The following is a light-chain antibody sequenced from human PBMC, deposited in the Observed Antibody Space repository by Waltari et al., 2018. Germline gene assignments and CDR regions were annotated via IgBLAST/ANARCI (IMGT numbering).Light chain of an antibody. V-gene: IGLV2-23*01. CDR2: EDS. J-gene: IGLJ3*02. CDR1: SSDVGGYSL. CDR3: CSYVRNVTWV. Sequence: QSALTQPASVSGSPGQSITISCIGTSSDVGGYSLVSWYQQHPGKAPKLMIYEDSKRPAGFSNRLSGSKSANTASLTISGLQAEDEADYYCCSYVRNVTWVFGGGTKLTVL.